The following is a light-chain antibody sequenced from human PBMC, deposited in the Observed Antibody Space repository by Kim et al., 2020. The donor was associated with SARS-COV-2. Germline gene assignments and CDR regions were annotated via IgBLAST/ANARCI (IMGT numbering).Light chain of an antibody. J-gene: IGKJ2*01. Sequence: DIVMTQSPDSLAVSLGERATIHCKSSQTMLYNSNNKNYLAWYQQKPGQHPKLLIYWASTRESGVPDRFSGSGSGTDFTLTITSLQAEDVAVYYCQQYLGRPYTFGQGTKLEI. CDR3: QQYLGRPYT. V-gene: IGKV4-1*01. CDR2: WAS. CDR1: QTMLYNSNNKNY.